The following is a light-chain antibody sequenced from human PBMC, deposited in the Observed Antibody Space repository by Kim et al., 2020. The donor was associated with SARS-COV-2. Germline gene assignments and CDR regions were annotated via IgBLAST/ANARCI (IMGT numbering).Light chain of an antibody. CDR1: SSDIGLYDY. Sequence: GQSITISCTGTSSDIGLYDYVSWYQHLPGKAPKLVIFDVTQRPSGIPVRISASKSDYTASLTISGLQPEDEADYYCSSYTTSTTLVFGGGTQLTVL. V-gene: IGLV2-14*03. CDR2: DVT. J-gene: IGLJ3*02. CDR3: SSYTTSTTLV.